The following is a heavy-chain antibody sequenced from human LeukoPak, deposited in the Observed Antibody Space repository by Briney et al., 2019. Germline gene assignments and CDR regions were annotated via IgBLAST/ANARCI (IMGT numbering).Heavy chain of an antibody. CDR1: GYSFTSFH. J-gene: IGHJ3*02. CDR2: MNPNTGNT. CDR3: ARRGLVAGIYDLVYGFDI. V-gene: IGHV1-8*03. D-gene: IGHD3/OR15-3a*01. Sequence: ASVKVSCKAAGYSFTSFHINWVRQAPGQGPEWMGWMNPNTGNTGFAQKFQGRVTITQNSSISTVYMELNGLTSEDTAVYYCARRGLVAGIYDLVYGFDIWGQGTMVTVSS.